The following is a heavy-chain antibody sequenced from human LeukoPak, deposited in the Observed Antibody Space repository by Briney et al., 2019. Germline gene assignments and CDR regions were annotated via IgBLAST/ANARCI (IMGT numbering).Heavy chain of an antibody. CDR3: VRDEGFHGSGSN. D-gene: IGHD3-10*01. CDR2: IYSGGNT. V-gene: IGHV3-66*01. J-gene: IGHJ4*02. Sequence: GGSLRLSCAASGFTVSSNYMSWVRQAPGKGLEWVSVIYSGGNTYYADSVKGRFTISRDNSKYTLYLQMNSLRGEDTAVYYCVRDEGFHGSGSNWGQGTLVTVSS. CDR1: GFTVSSNY.